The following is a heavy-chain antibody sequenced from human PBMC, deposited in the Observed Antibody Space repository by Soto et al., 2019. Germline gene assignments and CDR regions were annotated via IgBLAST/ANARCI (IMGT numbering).Heavy chain of an antibody. J-gene: IGHJ2*01. CDR1: GFTFSSYG. Sequence: QVQLVESGRGVVQPGRSLRLSCAASGFTFSSYGMHWVRQAPGKGLEWVAVIWYDGSNKYYADSVKGRFTISRDNSKNTLYLQMNSLRAEDTAVYYCAREMATISRYWYFDLWGRGTLVTVSS. D-gene: IGHD5-12*01. CDR2: IWYDGSNK. V-gene: IGHV3-33*01. CDR3: AREMATISRYWYFDL.